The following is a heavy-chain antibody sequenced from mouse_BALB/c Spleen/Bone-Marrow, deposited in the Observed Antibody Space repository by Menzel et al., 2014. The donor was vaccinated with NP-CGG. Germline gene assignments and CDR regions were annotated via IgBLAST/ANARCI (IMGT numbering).Heavy chain of an antibody. CDR2: INPGSGGT. J-gene: IGHJ2*01. V-gene: IGHV1-54*01. CDR1: GYAFTNYL. CDR3: ARHYFDY. Sequence: VQLQQSEAELVRPGTSVKVSCKASGYAFTNYLIEWVKQRPGQGLEWIGVINPGSGGTNYNEKFKGKATLTADKSSSTAYMQLSSLTSDDSAVYFCARHYFDYWGQGTTLTVSS.